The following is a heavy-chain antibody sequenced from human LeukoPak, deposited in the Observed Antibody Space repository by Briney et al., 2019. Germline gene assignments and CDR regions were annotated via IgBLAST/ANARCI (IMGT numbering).Heavy chain of an antibody. D-gene: IGHD4/OR15-4a*01. V-gene: IGHV3-11*01. CDR1: GFTFSDYY. CDR3: AREGLWSYYFDY. Sequence: PGRSLRLSCAASGFTFSDYYMSWIRQAPGKGLEWVSYISSSGSTIYYADSVKGRFTISRDNAKNSLYLQMNSLRVEDTAVYYCAREGLWSYYFDYWGQGTLVTVSS. CDR2: ISSSGSTI. J-gene: IGHJ4*02.